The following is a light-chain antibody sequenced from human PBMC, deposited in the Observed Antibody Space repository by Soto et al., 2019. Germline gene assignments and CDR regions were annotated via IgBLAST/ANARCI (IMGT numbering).Light chain of an antibody. Sequence: DIKLTESPAFQSASVGDRVTITCRASQGISSYLAWYQQKPGKAPKLLIYAASTLHTGVPSRFSGSGFGTEHTLTISSLQPEDFATYYCQQVNIYPFPFGG. CDR3: QQVNIYPFP. CDR2: AAS. CDR1: QGISSY. J-gene: IGKJ4*01. V-gene: IGKV1-9*01.